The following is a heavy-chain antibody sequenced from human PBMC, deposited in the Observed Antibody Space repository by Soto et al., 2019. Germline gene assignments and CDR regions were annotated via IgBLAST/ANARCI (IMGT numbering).Heavy chain of an antibody. CDR1: GSSLNNYF. J-gene: IGHJ6*02. CDR3: ARGCSGGTCYGATQHSVYGLVG. D-gene: IGHD2-15*01. V-gene: IGHV1-46*02. Sequence: QAQLVQSGAEVKKPGASVKVSCKASGSSLNNYFVSWVRQAPGQGLEWMGMIGPRADGAAHARKFQGRVPMTRDTSTNTVLMEQRRPTSEDTAGYLCARGCSGGTCYGATQHSVYGLVGCGHGTTVTVS. CDR2: IGPRADGA.